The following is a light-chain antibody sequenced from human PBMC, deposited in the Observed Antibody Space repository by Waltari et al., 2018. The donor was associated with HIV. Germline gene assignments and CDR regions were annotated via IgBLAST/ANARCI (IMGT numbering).Light chain of an antibody. V-gene: IGLV1-51*01. Sequence: QAVLTQPPSVSAAPGQKVTISCSGSSSNIGNNYVSWYQQFPGKAPKVLSYDNNKRPPGVPDRFSGARSGTSATLGVAGLQTGDEADYYGGTWDTSLSAVVFGGGTKLTVL. CDR3: GTWDTSLSAVV. J-gene: IGLJ3*02. CDR1: SSNIGNNY. CDR2: DNN.